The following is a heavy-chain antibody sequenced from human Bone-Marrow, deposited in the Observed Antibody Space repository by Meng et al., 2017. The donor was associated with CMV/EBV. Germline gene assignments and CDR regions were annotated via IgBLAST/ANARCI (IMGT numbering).Heavy chain of an antibody. CDR1: GGSISSSSYY. V-gene: IGHV4-39*07. Sequence: SETLSLTCTVSGGSISSSSYYWGWIRQPPGKGLEWIGSIYYSGSTYYNPSLKSRVTISVDTSKNQFSLKLSSVTAADTAVYYCARERYRSCSRTSCRPIDIWGQGTMVTVSS. CDR3: ARERYRSCSRTSCRPIDI. D-gene: IGHD2-2*01. CDR2: IYYSGST. J-gene: IGHJ3*02.